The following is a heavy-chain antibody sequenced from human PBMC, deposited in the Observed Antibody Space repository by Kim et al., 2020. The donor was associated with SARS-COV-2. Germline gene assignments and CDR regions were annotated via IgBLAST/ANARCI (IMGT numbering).Heavy chain of an antibody. V-gene: IGHV4-39*01. J-gene: IGHJ4*02. D-gene: IGHD6-19*01. CDR3: ARRYSSGWFYDY. Sequence: YSRESLKSRVTMSVDTSKNRFSLKLSSVTAADTAIYYCARRYSSGWFYDYWGQGTLVSVSS.